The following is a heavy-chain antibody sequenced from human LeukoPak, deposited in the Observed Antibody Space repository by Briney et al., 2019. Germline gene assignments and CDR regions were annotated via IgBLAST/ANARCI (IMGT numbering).Heavy chain of an antibody. CDR1: GGSLSGYY. V-gene: IGHV4-34*01. Sequence: SETLSLTCAVYGGSLSGYYWSWIRQPPGKGLEWIREINHSGNANYNPSLKSRVTISVDTSKNQFSLKLSSVTAADTAVYYCARGESIAVAGTGHWFDPWGQGTLVTVSS. CDR2: INHSGNA. CDR3: ARGESIAVAGTGHWFDP. J-gene: IGHJ5*02. D-gene: IGHD6-19*01.